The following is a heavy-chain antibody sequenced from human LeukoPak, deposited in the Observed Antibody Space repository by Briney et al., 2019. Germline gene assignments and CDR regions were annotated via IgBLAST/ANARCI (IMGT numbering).Heavy chain of an antibody. V-gene: IGHV1-2*02. J-gene: IGHJ3*02. Sequence: ASVKVSCKASGYTFTGYYMHWVRQAPGQGLERMGWINPNSGGTNYAQKFQGRVTMTRDTSISTAYMELSRLRSDDTAVYYCARGYFDWLRNAFDIWGQGTMVTVSS. CDR1: GYTFTGYY. D-gene: IGHD3-9*01. CDR2: INPNSGGT. CDR3: ARGYFDWLRNAFDI.